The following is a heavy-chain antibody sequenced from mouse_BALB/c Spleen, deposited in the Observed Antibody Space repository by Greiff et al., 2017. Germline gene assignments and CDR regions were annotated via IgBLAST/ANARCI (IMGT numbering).Heavy chain of an antibody. Sequence: EVKLMESGGGLVKPGGSLKLSCAASGFTFSSYTMSWVRQTPEKRLEWVATISSGGSYTYYPDSVKGRFTISRDNAKNTLYLQMSSLKSEDTAMYYCTRDRDYYGSSSRYAMDYWGQGTSVTVSS. D-gene: IGHD1-1*01. CDR2: ISSGGSYT. V-gene: IGHV5-6-4*01. CDR3: TRDRDYYGSSSRYAMDY. J-gene: IGHJ4*01. CDR1: GFTFSSYT.